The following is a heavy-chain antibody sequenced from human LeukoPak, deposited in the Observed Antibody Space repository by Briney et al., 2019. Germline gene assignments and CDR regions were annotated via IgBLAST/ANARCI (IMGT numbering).Heavy chain of an antibody. Sequence: PSETLFLTCAVYGGAFSGYYWRWIRPPPGEGREWVGGNNHSGSTNYNPSLKSRVTISVDTSKNQFPLKLSSVTAADTAVYYCARRDYYDSSGYYLSNYYMDVWGKGTTVTVSS. CDR2: NNHSGST. V-gene: IGHV4-34*01. D-gene: IGHD3-22*01. J-gene: IGHJ6*03. CDR1: GGAFSGYY. CDR3: ARRDYYDSSGYYLSNYYMDV.